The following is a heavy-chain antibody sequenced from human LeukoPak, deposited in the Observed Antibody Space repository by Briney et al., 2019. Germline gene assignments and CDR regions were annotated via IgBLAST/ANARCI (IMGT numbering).Heavy chain of an antibody. D-gene: IGHD3-3*01. CDR3: ARESGYSHAFDY. J-gene: IGHJ4*02. Sequence: PGGSLRLSCAASGFTFRSYWMYWVRQAPGKGLVWVSRINSDGSSTSHADSVKGRFTISRDNAKNTLYLQMNSLRAEDTAVYYCARESGYSHAFDYWGQGTLVTVSS. V-gene: IGHV3-74*01. CDR1: GFTFRSYW. CDR2: INSDGSST.